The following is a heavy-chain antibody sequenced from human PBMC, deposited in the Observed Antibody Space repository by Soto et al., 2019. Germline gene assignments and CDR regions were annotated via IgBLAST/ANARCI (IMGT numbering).Heavy chain of an antibody. V-gene: IGHV5-51*01. CDR1: GCILTSYF. J-gene: IGHJ6*04. CDR2: IYPVDSDT. D-gene: IGHD4-4*01. CDR3: ARHRSNVTTSPMADITSSHSGMEA. Sequence: GEALNISCKVSGCILTSYFIVFVRQMRGKFRWWMFIIYPVDSDTRYIPSFQGHVTISADNSIRTAYLQWSSLKASDTSMYYCARHRSNVTTSPMADITSSHSGMEAWGKGHPVNVSS.